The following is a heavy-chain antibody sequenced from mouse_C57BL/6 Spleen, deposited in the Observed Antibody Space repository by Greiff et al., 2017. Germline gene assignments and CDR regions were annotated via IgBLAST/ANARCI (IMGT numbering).Heavy chain of an antibody. CDR3: ARALITTVVEGVFAY. V-gene: IGHV1-80*01. D-gene: IGHD1-1*01. Sequence: QVHVKQSGAELVKPGASVKISCKASGYAFSSYWMNWVKQRPGKGLEWIGQIYPGDGDTNYNGKFKGKATLTADKSSSTAYMQLSSLTSEDSAVYFCARALITTVVEGVFAYWGQGTLVTVSA. CDR1: GYAFSSYW. CDR2: IYPGDGDT. J-gene: IGHJ3*01.